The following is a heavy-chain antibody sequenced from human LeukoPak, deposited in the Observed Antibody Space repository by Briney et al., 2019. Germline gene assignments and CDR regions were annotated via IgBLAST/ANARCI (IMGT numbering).Heavy chain of an antibody. CDR2: ISAYNGNT. Sequence: ASVKVSCKASGYTSTCYGISWVRQAPGQGLEWMGWISAYNGNTNYAQKLQGRVTMTTDTSTSTAYMELRSLRSDDTAVYYCAREFSSGYYVRWFDPWGQGTLVTVSS. J-gene: IGHJ5*02. CDR1: GYTSTCYG. D-gene: IGHD3-10*02. CDR3: AREFSSGYYVRWFDP. V-gene: IGHV1-18*01.